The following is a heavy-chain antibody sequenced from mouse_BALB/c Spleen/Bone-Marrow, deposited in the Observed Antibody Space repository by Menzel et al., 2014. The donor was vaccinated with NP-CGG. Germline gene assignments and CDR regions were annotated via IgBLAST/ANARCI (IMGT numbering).Heavy chain of an antibody. J-gene: IGHJ2*01. D-gene: IGHD1-1*01. Sequence: VKLQESGPGLVAPSQSLSITCTVSGFSLTDYGVNWVRQPPGKGLEWLGMIWGDGRTDYNSALKSRLSISKDNSKSQVFLKMNSLQTDDTARYYCARNYYDSSFYFDYRGQGTTLTVSS. CDR2: IWGDGRT. V-gene: IGHV2-6-7*02. CDR1: GFSLTDYG. CDR3: ARNYYDSSFYFDY.